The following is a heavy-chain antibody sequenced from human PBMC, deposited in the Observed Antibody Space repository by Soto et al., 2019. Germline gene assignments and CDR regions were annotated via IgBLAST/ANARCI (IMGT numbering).Heavy chain of an antibody. CDR1: GYTLTELS. CDR3: ATERCRGVTRQDAFDI. V-gene: IGHV1-24*01. D-gene: IGHD3-10*01. Sequence: ASVKVSCKVSGYTLTELSMHWVRQAPGKGLEWMGGFDPEDGETIYAQKFQGRVTMTEDTSTDTAYMELGSLRAEDTAVYNCATERCRGVTRQDAFDIWGQGTMVTVSS. CDR2: FDPEDGET. J-gene: IGHJ3*02.